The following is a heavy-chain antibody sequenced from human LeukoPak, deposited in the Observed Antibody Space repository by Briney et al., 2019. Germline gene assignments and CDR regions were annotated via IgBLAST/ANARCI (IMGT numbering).Heavy chain of an antibody. CDR1: GYTLTELS. J-gene: IGHJ4*02. D-gene: IGHD3-10*01. CDR3: ATVVPAYYYGSGSYPSLDY. V-gene: IGHV1-24*01. CDR2: FDPEDGET. Sequence: GASVKVSCKVSGYTLTELSMHWVRQAPGKGLEWMGGFDPEDGETICAQKFQGRVTMTEDTSTDTAYMELSSLRSEDTAVYYCATVVPAYYYGSGSYPSLDYWGQGTLVTVSS.